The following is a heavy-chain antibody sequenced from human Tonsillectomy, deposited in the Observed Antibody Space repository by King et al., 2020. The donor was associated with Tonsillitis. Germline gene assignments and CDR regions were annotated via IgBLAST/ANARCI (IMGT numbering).Heavy chain of an antibody. Sequence: QLVQSGAEVKKPGASVKVSCKASGYTFTNYGISWVRQAPGQGLEWMGWISPYNGNTNYVQKIQGRVTMTTETSTSTAYMELRSLRSDDTAVYYCARAYCGGDCYPTPYYYYGMDVWGQGTTVTVSS. CDR2: ISPYNGNT. V-gene: IGHV1-18*01. D-gene: IGHD2-21*02. CDR1: GYTFTNYG. J-gene: IGHJ6*02. CDR3: ARAYCGGDCYPTPYYYYGMDV.